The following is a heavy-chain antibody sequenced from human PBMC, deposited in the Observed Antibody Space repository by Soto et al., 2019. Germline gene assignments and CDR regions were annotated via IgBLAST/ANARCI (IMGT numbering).Heavy chain of an antibody. J-gene: IGHJ5*02. CDR2: ISAYNGNT. Sequence: DSVKVSCKASGYTFTSYGISWVRQAPGQGLEWMGWISAYNGNTNYAQKLQGRVTMTTDTSTSTAYMELRSLRSDDTAVYYCARWVVSSGYRGALFDPWGQGTLVTVS. D-gene: IGHD3-22*01. CDR1: GYTFTSYG. V-gene: IGHV1-18*01. CDR3: ARWVVSSGYRGALFDP.